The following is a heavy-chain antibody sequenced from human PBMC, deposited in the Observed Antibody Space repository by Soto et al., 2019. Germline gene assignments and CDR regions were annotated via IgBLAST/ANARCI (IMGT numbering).Heavy chain of an antibody. CDR1: GYTFTSYG. J-gene: IGHJ4*02. V-gene: IGHV1-18*01. D-gene: IGHD6-19*01. CDR3: ATDRASVAGGFDF. Sequence: GASVKVSCKASGYTFTSYGISWVRQAPGQRLEWMGWINAGNCNTKYSQKFQGRVTITRDTSASTAYMELSSLRLDDTAIYYCATDRASVAGGFDFWGQGTAVTVSS. CDR2: INAGNCNT.